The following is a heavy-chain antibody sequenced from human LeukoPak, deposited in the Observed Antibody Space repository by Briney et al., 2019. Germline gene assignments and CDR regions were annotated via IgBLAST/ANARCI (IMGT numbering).Heavy chain of an antibody. Sequence: GGSLRLSCVASGFTFNTYGMSWVRQAPGKGLEWVSAITGSGSNTEYADSVKGRFTISRDNSKNTLYLQMNSLRAEDTAVYYCAKSGSIWYYFDYWGQGTLVTVSS. CDR3: AKSGSIWYYFDY. V-gene: IGHV3-23*01. CDR1: GFTFNTYG. D-gene: IGHD6-13*01. J-gene: IGHJ4*02. CDR2: ITGSGSNT.